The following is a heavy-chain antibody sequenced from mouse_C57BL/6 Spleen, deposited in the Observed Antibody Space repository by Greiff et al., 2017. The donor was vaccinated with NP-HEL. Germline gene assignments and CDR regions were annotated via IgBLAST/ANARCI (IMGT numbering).Heavy chain of an antibody. J-gene: IGHJ2*01. CDR2: IYPGSGNT. CDR3: AVTTVDYFDY. V-gene: IGHV1-76*01. D-gene: IGHD1-1*01. Sequence: QVQLQQSGAELVRPGASVKLSCKASGYTFTDYYINWVKQRPGQGLEWIARIYPGSGNTYYNEKFKGKATLTAEKSSSTAYMQLSSLTSEDSAVYFCAVTTVDYFDYWGLGTTLTVSS. CDR1: GYTFTDYY.